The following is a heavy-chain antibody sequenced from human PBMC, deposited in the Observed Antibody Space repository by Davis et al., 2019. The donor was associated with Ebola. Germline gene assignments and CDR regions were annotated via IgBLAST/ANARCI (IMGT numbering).Heavy chain of an antibody. D-gene: IGHD6-19*01. J-gene: IGHJ4*02. CDR2: IIPILGIA. Sequence: SVKVSCKASGYTFTTYGITWVRQAPGQGLEWMGRIIPILGIANYAQKFQGRVTITADKSTSTAYMELSSLRSEDTAVYYCARDGSGWSSLFDYWGQGTLVTVSS. CDR1: GYTFTTYG. CDR3: ARDGSGWSSLFDY. V-gene: IGHV1-69*04.